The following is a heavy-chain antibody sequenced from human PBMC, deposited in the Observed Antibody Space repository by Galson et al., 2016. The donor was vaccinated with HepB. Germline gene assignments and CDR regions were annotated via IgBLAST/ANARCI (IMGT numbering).Heavy chain of an antibody. CDR3: ARVTPPGWFDP. Sequence: SLRLSCAASAFTVSGTYMTWVRQSPGKGLEWVSLIYSGGITYYADSVKGRFSIPRDISKNLLYLQMNSLRAKDTAVYYCARVTPPGWFDPWGQGTLATVSS. V-gene: IGHV3-66*01. CDR1: AFTVSGTY. CDR2: IYSGGIT. J-gene: IGHJ5*02.